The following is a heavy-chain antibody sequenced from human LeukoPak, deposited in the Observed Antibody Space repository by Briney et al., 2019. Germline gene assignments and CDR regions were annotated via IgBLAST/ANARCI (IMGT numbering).Heavy chain of an antibody. D-gene: IGHD2-2*01. CDR1: GGSISSYY. V-gene: IGHV4-4*07. CDR2: IYTSGST. J-gene: IGHJ4*02. CDR3: ARGYCSSTSCYFFDY. Sequence: SETLSLTCTVSGGSISSYYWSWIRQPAGKGLEWIGRIYTSGSTNYNPSLKSRVTMSVDTSKNQFSLKLSSVIAADTAVYYCARGYCSSTSCYFFDYWGQGTLVTVSS.